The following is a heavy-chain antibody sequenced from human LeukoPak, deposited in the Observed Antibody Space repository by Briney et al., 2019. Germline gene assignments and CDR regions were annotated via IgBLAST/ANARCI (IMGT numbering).Heavy chain of an antibody. CDR2: IIPIFGTA. Sequence: GASVKVSCETSGYIFSNYGISWVRQAPGQGLEWMGGIIPIFGTANYAQKFQGRVTITADESTSTAYMELSSLRSEDTAVYYCARQALAVAGMNWFDPWGQGTLVTVSS. J-gene: IGHJ5*02. D-gene: IGHD6-19*01. V-gene: IGHV1-69*13. CDR3: ARQALAVAGMNWFDP. CDR1: GYIFSNYG.